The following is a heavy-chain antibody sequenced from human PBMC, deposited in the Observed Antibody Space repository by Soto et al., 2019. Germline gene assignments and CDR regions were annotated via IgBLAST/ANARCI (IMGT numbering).Heavy chain of an antibody. Sequence: QVQLVESGGGLVQPGGSLRLSCAASRFTFSDYYMTWIRQAPGKGLEWVSYISSSGTGIYYPDSVKGRFTISRDNAKNSLYLQMSSLRAEDTAVYYCARAYSDAFGIWGQGTMVTVSS. V-gene: IGHV3-11*01. CDR2: ISSSGTGI. D-gene: IGHD2-15*01. CDR1: RFTFSDYY. CDR3: ARAYSDAFGI. J-gene: IGHJ3*02.